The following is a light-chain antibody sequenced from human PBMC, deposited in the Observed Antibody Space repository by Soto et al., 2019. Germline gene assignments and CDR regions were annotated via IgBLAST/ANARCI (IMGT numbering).Light chain of an antibody. CDR3: QQRSNWPPFT. CDR2: GVS. J-gene: IGKJ3*01. V-gene: IGKV3D-20*02. Sequence: EIVLTQSPDTLSLSPGERATLSCRASQSGSSSYLAWYQQKPGQAPSLLIYGVSSRATGIPDRFSGSGSGTDFTLTISRLEPEDFAVYYCQQRSNWPPFTFGPGTKVDIK. CDR1: QSGSSSY.